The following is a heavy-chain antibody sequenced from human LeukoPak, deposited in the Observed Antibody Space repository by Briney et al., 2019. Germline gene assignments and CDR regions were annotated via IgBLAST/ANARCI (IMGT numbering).Heavy chain of an antibody. V-gene: IGHV3-23*01. CDR3: AKDTVKVATIRRVPHYMDV. CDR2: ISGSGGST. J-gene: IGHJ6*03. D-gene: IGHD5-24*01. CDR1: GFTFSSYA. Sequence: GGSLRLSCAASGFTFSSYAMSWVRQAPGKGLEWVSAISGSGGSTYYADSVKGRFTISRDNSKNTLYLQMNSLRAEDTAVYYCAKDTVKVATIRRVPHYMDVWGKGTTVTISS.